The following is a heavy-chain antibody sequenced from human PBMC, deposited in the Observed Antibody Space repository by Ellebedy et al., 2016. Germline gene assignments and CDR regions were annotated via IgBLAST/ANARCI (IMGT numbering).Heavy chain of an antibody. V-gene: IGHV3-23*01. CDR1: GFTFSNYA. J-gene: IGHJ3*02. D-gene: IGHD3-9*01. CDR2: IIGSGSST. CDR3: AKPPAGILTGYYAEAAFDI. Sequence: GESLKISXAASGFTFSNYAMTWVRQPPGKGLEWVSGIIGSGSSTSYADSVTGRFTTSRDNSKNTLYLQMNSLRAEDTALYYCAKPPAGILTGYYAEAAFDIWGQGTMVTVFS.